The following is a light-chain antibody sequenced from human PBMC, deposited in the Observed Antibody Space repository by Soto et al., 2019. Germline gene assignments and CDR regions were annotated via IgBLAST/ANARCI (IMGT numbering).Light chain of an antibody. Sequence: QSALTQPASVSGSPGQSITISCTGTNSDVGGYNYVSWYQQHPGKAPKLMIYDVSNRPSGVSNRFSGSKSGNTASLTISGLLAADEADYYCTSYTSSSTVVFGGGTKLTVL. CDR2: DVS. V-gene: IGLV2-14*01. CDR3: TSYTSSSTVV. J-gene: IGLJ2*01. CDR1: NSDVGGYNY.